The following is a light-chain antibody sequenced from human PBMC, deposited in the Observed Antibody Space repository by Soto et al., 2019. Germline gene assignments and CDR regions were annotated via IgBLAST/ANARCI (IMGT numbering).Light chain of an antibody. CDR1: RSNIGSNT. CDR2: SNN. CDR3: AAWDDSLNGVV. J-gene: IGLJ2*01. Sequence: QSVLTQPPSASGTPGQGVTIPCSGSRSNIGSNTVNWYQQLPGTAPKLLIYSNNQRPSGVPDRFSGSKSGTSASLAISGLQSEDEADYYCAAWDDSLNGVVFGGGTKLTVL. V-gene: IGLV1-44*01.